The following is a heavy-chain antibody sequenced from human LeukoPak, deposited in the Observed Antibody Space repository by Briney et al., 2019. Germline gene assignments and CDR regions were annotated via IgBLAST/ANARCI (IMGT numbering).Heavy chain of an antibody. CDR1: GYTFTSYY. CDR3: AIPAPTVTGAEYFQH. D-gene: IGHD4-17*01. Sequence: GASVKVSCKASGYTFTSYYMHWVRQAPGQGLEWMGIINPSGGSTSYAQKFQGRVTVTRDTSTSTVYMELSSLRSEDTAVYYCAIPAPTVTGAEYFQHWGQGTLVTVSS. J-gene: IGHJ1*01. CDR2: INPSGGST. V-gene: IGHV1-46*01.